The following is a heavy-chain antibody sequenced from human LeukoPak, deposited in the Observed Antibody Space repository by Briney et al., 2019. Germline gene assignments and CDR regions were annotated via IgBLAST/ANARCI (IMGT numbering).Heavy chain of an antibody. J-gene: IGHJ4*02. V-gene: IGHV4-59*12. Sequence: PSETLSLTCTVSGGSISSYYWTWIRQPPGKGLEWIGYIYYSGGTKYNPSLKSRVTMSIDTSKNQFSLKLSSVTAADTAVYYCARDVYYYDSSGYSNFDYWGQGTLVTVSS. D-gene: IGHD3-22*01. CDR3: ARDVYYYDSSGYSNFDY. CDR2: IYYSGGT. CDR1: GGSISSYY.